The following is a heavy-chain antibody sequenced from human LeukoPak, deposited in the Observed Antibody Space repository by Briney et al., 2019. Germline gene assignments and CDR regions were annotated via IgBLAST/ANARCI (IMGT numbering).Heavy chain of an antibody. CDR2: VIPIFGTA. V-gene: IGHV1-69*13. CDR3: ARARTRLQYYGMDV. J-gene: IGHJ6*02. Sequence: ASVKVSCKASGGTFSSYAISWVRQAPGQGLEWMGGVIPIFGTANYAQKFQGRVTITADESTSTAYMELSSLRSEDTAVYYCARARTRLQYYGMDVWGQGTTVTVSS. CDR1: GGTFSSYA. D-gene: IGHD5-24*01.